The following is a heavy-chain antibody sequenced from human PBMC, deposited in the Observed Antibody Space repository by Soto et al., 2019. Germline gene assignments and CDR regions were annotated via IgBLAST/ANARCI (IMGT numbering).Heavy chain of an antibody. CDR1: GYTFTTYG. Sequence: QVQLVQSGAEVKKPGASVKVSCKASGYTFTTYGISWVRQAPGQGLEWMGWISTYNGNTYSAQKLQGRVTMTTDTPTSTAYMELTSLRSDNTAVYYCARERDYYDSSGQRDAFDIWGQGTMVTVCS. CDR3: ARERDYYDSSGQRDAFDI. V-gene: IGHV1-18*01. D-gene: IGHD3-22*01. CDR2: ISTYNGNT. J-gene: IGHJ3*02.